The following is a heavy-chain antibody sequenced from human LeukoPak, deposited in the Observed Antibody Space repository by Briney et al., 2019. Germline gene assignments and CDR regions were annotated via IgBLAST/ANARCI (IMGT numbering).Heavy chain of an antibody. J-gene: IGHJ4*02. D-gene: IGHD5-24*01. Sequence: GGSLRLSCTASGFTFSSYWMHWVRQAPGKGLVWVSRINSDGGSTSYADSVKGRFTISRDNAKNTLYLQMNSLRAEDTAVYYCARRIQGMAPSYFDYWGQGTLVTVSS. CDR1: GFTFSSYW. CDR2: INSDGGST. CDR3: ARRIQGMAPSYFDY. V-gene: IGHV3-74*01.